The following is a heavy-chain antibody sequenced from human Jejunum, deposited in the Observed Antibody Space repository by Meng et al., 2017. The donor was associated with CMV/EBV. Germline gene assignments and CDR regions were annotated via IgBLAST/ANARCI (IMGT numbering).Heavy chain of an antibody. V-gene: IGHV5-51*01. CDR1: GYTFTTYW. J-gene: IGHJ3*02. CDR2: IYPGDSDT. CDR3: ARSDIRGDAFDI. Sequence: KGSGYTFTTYWIAWVRQMPGKGLEWMGIIYPGDSDTRYSPSFQGQVTISADKSISTAYLQWNSLKASDTAMYYCARSDIRGDAFDIWGQGTMVTVSS. D-gene: IGHD2-15*01.